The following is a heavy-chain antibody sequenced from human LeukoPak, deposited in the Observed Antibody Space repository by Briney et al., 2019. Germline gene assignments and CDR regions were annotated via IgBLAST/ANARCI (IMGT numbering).Heavy chain of an antibody. V-gene: IGHV4-59*08. CDR2: IYYSGST. CDR1: GGSISSYY. J-gene: IGHJ4*02. Sequence: SETLSLTCTVSGGSISSYYWSWIRQPPGKGLEWIGYIYYSGSTNYNPSLKGRVTISVDTSKNQFSLKLSSVTAADTAVYYCARRHSSSWYFDYWGQGTLVTVSS. D-gene: IGHD6-13*01. CDR3: ARRHSSSWYFDY.